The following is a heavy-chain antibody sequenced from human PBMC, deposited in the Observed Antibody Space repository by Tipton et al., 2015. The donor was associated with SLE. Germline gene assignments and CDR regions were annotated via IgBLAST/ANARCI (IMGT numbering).Heavy chain of an antibody. CDR2: IYYSGST. CDR1: GGSISSYY. CDR3: ARRQDYDFWSGHYPAAFDI. D-gene: IGHD3-3*01. V-gene: IGHV4-59*01. J-gene: IGHJ3*02. Sequence: LRLPCTVSGGSISSYYWSWIRQPPGKGLEWIGYIYYSGSTNYNPSLKSRVTISVDTSKNQFSLKLSSVTAADPAVYYCARRQDYDFWSGHYPAAFDIWGQGTMVTVSS.